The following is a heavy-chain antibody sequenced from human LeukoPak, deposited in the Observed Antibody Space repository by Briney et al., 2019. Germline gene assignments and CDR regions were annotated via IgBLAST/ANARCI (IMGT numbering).Heavy chain of an antibody. CDR2: IWSGGNNK. CDR1: GFTFSNYG. Sequence: GGSLRLSCAASGFTFSNYGMHWVRQAPGKGLEWVAVIWSGGNNKYYADSVKGRFTISRDNSKNTLYLQMDSLRAEDTAVYYSARGTESYYYDLDVCGQGTTVTVSS. V-gene: IGHV3-33*01. CDR3: ARGTESYYYDLDV. J-gene: IGHJ6*02.